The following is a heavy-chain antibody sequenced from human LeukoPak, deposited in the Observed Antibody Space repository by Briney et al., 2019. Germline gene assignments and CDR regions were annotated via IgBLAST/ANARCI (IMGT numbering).Heavy chain of an antibody. V-gene: IGHV4-61*02. Sequence: SQTLSLTCTVSGGSISSGSYYWSWIRQPAGKGLEWIGRIYTSGSTNYNPSLKSRVTISVDTSKNQFSLKLSSVTAADTAVYYCARDLVGATSYFDPWGQGTLVTVSS. CDR3: ARDLVGATSYFDP. CDR1: GGSISSGSYY. D-gene: IGHD1-26*01. CDR2: IYTSGST. J-gene: IGHJ5*02.